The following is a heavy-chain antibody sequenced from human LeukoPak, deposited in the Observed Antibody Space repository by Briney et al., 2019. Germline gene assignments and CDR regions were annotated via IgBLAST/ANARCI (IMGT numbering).Heavy chain of an antibody. J-gene: IGHJ6*02. CDR3: ARGGGIFGVLTTAHYYGMDV. V-gene: IGHV1-69*01. CDR1: GGTFTNAA. D-gene: IGHD3-3*01. CDR2: INPIVRSP. Sequence: ASVKVSCKASGGTFTNAAISWVRQAPGQVLEWMGGINPIVRSPNYAQRFQGRVTIIADESTGTAYMELSSLKIDDTAIYYCARGGGIFGVLTTAHYYGMDVWGQGTTVTVSS.